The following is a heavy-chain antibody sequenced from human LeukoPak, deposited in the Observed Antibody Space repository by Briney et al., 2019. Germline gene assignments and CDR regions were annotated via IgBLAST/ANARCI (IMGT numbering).Heavy chain of an antibody. CDR2: IYYSGST. J-gene: IGHJ4*02. Sequence: GSLRLSCAASGFTFRSYWMSWVRQPPGKGLEWIGSIYYSGSTYYNPSLKSRVTISVDTSKNQFSLKLSSVTAADTAVYYCAREQLAYFDYWGQGTLVTVSS. V-gene: IGHV4-39*07. CDR3: AREQLAYFDY. D-gene: IGHD6-13*01. CDR1: GFTFRSYW.